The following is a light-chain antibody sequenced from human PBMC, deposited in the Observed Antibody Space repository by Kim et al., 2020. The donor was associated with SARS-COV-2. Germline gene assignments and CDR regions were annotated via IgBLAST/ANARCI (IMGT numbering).Light chain of an antibody. CDR3: QHYGGSLFT. V-gene: IGKV3-20*01. CDR1: QTISSYY. Sequence: SQGERATLSCRASQTISSYYLSWYQQKPVQAPRLLIYGASSRATGIPDRFSGSGSGTDFTLTISRLEPEDFAVYYCQHYGGSLFTFGQGTRLEIK. J-gene: IGKJ5*01. CDR2: GAS.